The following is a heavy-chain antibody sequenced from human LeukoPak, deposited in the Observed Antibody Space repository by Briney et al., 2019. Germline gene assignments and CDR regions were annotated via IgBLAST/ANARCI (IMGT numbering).Heavy chain of an antibody. CDR3: AKAAVYSNRWTPFDD. V-gene: IGHV3-30*02. D-gene: IGHD6-13*01. J-gene: IGHJ4*02. CDR1: GFTFSSYG. CDR2: IWYDGSNK. Sequence: GGSLRLSCAASGFTFSSYGMHWVRQAPGKGLEWVAVIWYDGSNKYYADSVKGRFTISRDDSKSTLYLQMNSLRPEDTAVYYCAKAAVYSNRWTPFDDWGQGTLVTVSS.